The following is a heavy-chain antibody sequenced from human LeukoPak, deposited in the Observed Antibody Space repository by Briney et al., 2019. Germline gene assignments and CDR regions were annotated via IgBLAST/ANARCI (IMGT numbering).Heavy chain of an antibody. CDR3: ARGGPDYGHNWFDP. V-gene: IGHV4-30-4*01. CDR2: IYYSGST. Sequence: KPSQTLSLTCTVSGVSISSGDYYWSWIRQPPGKGLEWIGYIYYSGSTYYNPSLKSRVTISVDTSKNQFSLKLSSVTAADTAVYYCARGGPDYGHNWFDPWGQGTLVTVSS. D-gene: IGHD4-17*01. J-gene: IGHJ5*02. CDR1: GVSISSGDYY.